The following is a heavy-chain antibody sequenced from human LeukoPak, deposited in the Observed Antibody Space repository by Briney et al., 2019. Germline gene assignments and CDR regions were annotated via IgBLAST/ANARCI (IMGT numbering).Heavy chain of an antibody. CDR3: ASALPHYYDSSGNDAFDI. V-gene: IGHV4-39*01. J-gene: IGHJ3*02. D-gene: IGHD3-22*01. CDR1: GGSISSSSYY. CDR2: IYYSGST. Sequence: SETLSLTCTVSGGSISSSSYYWGWIRQPPGKGLEWIGSIYYSGSTYYNPSLKSRVTISVDTSKNQFSLKLSSVTAADTAVYYCASALPHYYDSSGNDAFDIWGQGTMVTVS.